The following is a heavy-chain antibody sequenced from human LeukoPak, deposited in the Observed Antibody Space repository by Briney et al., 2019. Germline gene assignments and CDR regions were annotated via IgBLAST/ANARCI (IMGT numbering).Heavy chain of an antibody. V-gene: IGHV1-69*05. D-gene: IGHD6-6*01. J-gene: IGHJ4*02. Sequence: ASVKVSCKASGGTFSSYAISWVRLAPGQGLEWMGGIIPIFGTANYAQKFQGRVTITTDESTSTAYMELSSLRSEDTAVYYCARARPRYSSSWGFDYWGQGTLVTVSS. CDR3: ARARPRYSSSWGFDY. CDR2: IIPIFGTA. CDR1: GGTFSSYA.